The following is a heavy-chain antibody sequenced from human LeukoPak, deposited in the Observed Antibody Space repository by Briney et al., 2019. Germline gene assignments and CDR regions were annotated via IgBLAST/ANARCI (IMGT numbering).Heavy chain of an antibody. D-gene: IGHD1-26*01. Sequence: GGSLRLSCAASGFTFSSYGMHWVRQAPGKGLEWVAFIRYDGSNKYYADSVKGRFTISRDNSKNTLYLQMNSLRAEDTAVYYCAKENYQYSGSPGYYFDYWGQGTLVTVSS. CDR2: IRYDGSNK. V-gene: IGHV3-30*02. CDR3: AKENYQYSGSPGYYFDY. CDR1: GFTFSSYG. J-gene: IGHJ4*02.